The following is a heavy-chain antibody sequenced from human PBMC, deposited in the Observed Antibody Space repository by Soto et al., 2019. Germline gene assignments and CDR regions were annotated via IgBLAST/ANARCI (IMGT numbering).Heavy chain of an antibody. CDR1: GYTFTSYG. V-gene: IGHV1-18*01. D-gene: IGHD6-19*01. CDR2: ISAYNGNT. Sequence: QVQLVQSGAEVKKPGASVKDSCKASGYTFTSYGISWVRQAPGQGLEWMGWISAYNGNTIHAQKRQGRATMTTGTSARRAYMALRSVRSGETAVYYCARDLAVGLVDYWGQGTLVTVSS. J-gene: IGHJ4*02. CDR3: ARDLAVGLVDY.